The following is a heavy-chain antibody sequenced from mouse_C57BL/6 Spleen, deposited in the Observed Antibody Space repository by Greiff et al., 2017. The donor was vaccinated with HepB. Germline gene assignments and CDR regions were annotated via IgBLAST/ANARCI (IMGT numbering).Heavy chain of an antibody. V-gene: IGHV1-69*01. Sequence: QVQLQQSGAELVMPGASVKLSCKASGYTFTSYWMHWVKQRPGQGLEWIGEIDPSDSYTNYNQKFKGKSTLTVDKSSSTAYMQLSSLTSEDSAVYYCAREGGYGWFAYWGQGTLVTVSA. D-gene: IGHD1-1*02. CDR2: IDPSDSYT. CDR3: AREGGYGWFAY. CDR1: GYTFTSYW. J-gene: IGHJ3*01.